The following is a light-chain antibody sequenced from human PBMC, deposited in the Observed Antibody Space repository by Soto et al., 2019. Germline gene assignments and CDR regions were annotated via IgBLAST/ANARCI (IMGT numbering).Light chain of an antibody. CDR2: DTS. J-gene: IGLJ3*02. V-gene: IGLV7-46*01. CDR3: LLSYSGARGV. CDR1: TGAVTSGHY. Sequence: QAVVTQEPSLTVSQGGTVTLTCGSSTGAVTSGHYPYWFQQKPGQAPRTLIYDTSNKHSWTPARFSGSLLGGKAALTLSGAQPEDEAECHCLLSYSGARGVFGGGTKLTVL.